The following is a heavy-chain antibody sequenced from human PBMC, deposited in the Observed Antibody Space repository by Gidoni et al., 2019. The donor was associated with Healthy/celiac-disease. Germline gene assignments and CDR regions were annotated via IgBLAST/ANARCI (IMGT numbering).Heavy chain of an antibody. CDR1: GFTFRSDA. CDR2: ISGSGGST. J-gene: IGHJ4*02. V-gene: IGHV3-23*01. CDR3: AKDGWGRIAVAGKTTPHYFDY. Sequence: EVQLLESGGGLVQPGGSLRLSCAASGFTFRSDAMSWVRQAPGKGLEWVSAISGSGGSTYYADSVKGRFTISRDNSKNTLYLQMNSLRAEDTAVYYCAKDGWGRIAVAGKTTPHYFDYWGQGTLVTVSS. D-gene: IGHD6-19*01.